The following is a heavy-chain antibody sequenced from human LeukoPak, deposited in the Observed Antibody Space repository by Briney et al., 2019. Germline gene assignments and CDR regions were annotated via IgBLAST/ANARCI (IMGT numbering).Heavy chain of an antibody. J-gene: IGHJ3*02. CDR1: GGSISSYY. Sequence: SETLSLTCTVSGGSISSYYWSWIRQPPGKGLEWIEYIHYSGNTNYNPSFKSRVTISVDTSKNQFSLKLSSVTAADTAVYYCARDVRARVGASDIWGQGTMVTVSS. D-gene: IGHD1-26*01. V-gene: IGHV4-59*01. CDR2: IHYSGNT. CDR3: ARDVRARVGASDI.